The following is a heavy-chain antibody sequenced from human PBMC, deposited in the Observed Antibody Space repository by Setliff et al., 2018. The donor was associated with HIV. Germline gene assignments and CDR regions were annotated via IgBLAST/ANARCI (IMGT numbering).Heavy chain of an antibody. V-gene: IGHV1-18*01. D-gene: IGHD6-19*01. CDR2: INVGNGNT. Sequence: GASVKVSCKASGYTFLNYGISWVRQTPGRGLEWMARINVGNGNTKTARKFQGRVALTTDTSTSTAHMELRNLRSDDTAVYYCARDSGMAVVGTWRRLDPWGQGTLVTVSS. CDR1: GYTFLNYG. CDR3: ARDSGMAVVGTWRRLDP. J-gene: IGHJ5*02.